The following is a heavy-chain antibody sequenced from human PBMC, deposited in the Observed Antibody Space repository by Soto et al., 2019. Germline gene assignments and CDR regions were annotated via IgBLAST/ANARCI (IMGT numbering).Heavy chain of an antibody. J-gene: IGHJ4*02. Sequence: GSLRLSCVASGFTFNNYALTWVRQVPGKGLEWVSTISVSGGTTSYADSVRGRFTISRDNSKNTLYLQMNSLRAEDTAVYYCAKNTPLDYWGQGTLVTVSS. CDR2: ISVSGGTT. CDR3: AKNTPLDY. CDR1: GFTFNNYA. V-gene: IGHV3-23*01.